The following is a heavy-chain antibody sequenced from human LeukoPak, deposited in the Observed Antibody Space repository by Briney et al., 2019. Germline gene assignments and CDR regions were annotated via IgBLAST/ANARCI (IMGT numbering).Heavy chain of an antibody. Sequence: SETLSLTCTVSGGSISSYYWSWIRQPAGRGLEWIGRIYTSGSTNYNPSLKSRVTMSVDTSKNQFSLKLSSVTAADTAVYYCARDYYDSSGYYYVGYYYMDVWGKGTTVTISS. CDR3: ARDYYDSSGYYYVGYYYMDV. D-gene: IGHD3-22*01. J-gene: IGHJ6*03. CDR2: IYTSGST. V-gene: IGHV4-4*07. CDR1: GGSISSYY.